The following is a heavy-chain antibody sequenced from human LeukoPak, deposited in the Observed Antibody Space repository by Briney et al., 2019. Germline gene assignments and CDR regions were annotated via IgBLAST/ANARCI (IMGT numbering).Heavy chain of an antibody. V-gene: IGHV4-34*01. CDR2: INHSGST. CDR3: ARGGYSSSPARPFDY. J-gene: IGHJ4*02. Sequence: ASETLSLTCTVSGDPISSHYWSWIRQPPGKGLEWIGEINHSGSTNYNPSLKSRVTISVDTSKNQFSLKLSSVTAADTAVYYCARGGYSSSPARPFDYWGQGTLVTVSS. D-gene: IGHD6-6*01. CDR1: GDPISSHY.